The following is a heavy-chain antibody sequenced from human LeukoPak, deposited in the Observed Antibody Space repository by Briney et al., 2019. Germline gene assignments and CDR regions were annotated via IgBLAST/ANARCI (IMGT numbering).Heavy chain of an antibody. CDR1: GFIFTNYG. Sequence: ASVKVSCKASGFIFTNYGISWGRQAPGQGPEWMGWISVDSGNTNYVQKLQGRVTMTTDTATSTAYMELRSLRSDDTAVYYCARVRVPYNPRGDFDYWGQGTLVTVSS. V-gene: IGHV1-18*01. D-gene: IGHD1-1*01. CDR2: ISVDSGNT. CDR3: ARVRVPYNPRGDFDY. J-gene: IGHJ4*02.